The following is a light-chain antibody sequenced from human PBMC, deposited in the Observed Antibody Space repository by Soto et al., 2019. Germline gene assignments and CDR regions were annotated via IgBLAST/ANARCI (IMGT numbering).Light chain of an antibody. CDR1: QDISNY. J-gene: IGKJ2*01. CDR2: DAS. Sequence: DIQMTQSPPSLSASVGDRVTITCQASQDISNYLNWYQQKPGKAPKLLIYDASNLETGVPSRFSGSGSGTDFTFTISSLQPEDIATYHCQQNDNLPPTFGQGTKLEIK. V-gene: IGKV1-33*01. CDR3: QQNDNLPPT.